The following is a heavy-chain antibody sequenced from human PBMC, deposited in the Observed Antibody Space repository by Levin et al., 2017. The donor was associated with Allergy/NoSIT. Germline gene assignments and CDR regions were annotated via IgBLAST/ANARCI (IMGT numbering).Heavy chain of an antibody. D-gene: IGHD1-1*01. V-gene: IGHV4-61*02. CDR1: GGSISSGSYY. CDR2: IYTSGST. Sequence: LRLSCTVSGGSISSGSYYWSWIRQPAGKGLEWIGRIYTSGSTNYNPSLKSRVTISVDTSKNQFSLKLSSVTAADTAVDYCARLTSTTGTTPKTLGAFDIWGQGTMVTVSS. J-gene: IGHJ3*02. CDR3: ARLTSTTGTTPKTLGAFDI.